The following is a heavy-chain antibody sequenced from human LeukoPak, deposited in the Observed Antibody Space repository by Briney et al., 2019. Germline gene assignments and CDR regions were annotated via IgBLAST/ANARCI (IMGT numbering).Heavy chain of an antibody. CDR2: IYYSGST. D-gene: IGHD3-22*01. Sequence: SETLSLTCTVSGGSISSHYWSWIRQPPGKGLEWIGYIYYSGSTNYNPSLKSRVTISVDTSKNQFSLKLSSVTAADTAVYYCARVSAESCYDSSGYHLDYWGQGTLVTVSS. V-gene: IGHV4-59*11. J-gene: IGHJ4*02. CDR3: ARVSAESCYDSSGYHLDY. CDR1: GGSISSHY.